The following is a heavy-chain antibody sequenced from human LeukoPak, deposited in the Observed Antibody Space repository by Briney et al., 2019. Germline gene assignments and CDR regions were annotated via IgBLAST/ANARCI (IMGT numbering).Heavy chain of an antibody. CDR1: GFTFSNAW. CDR3: AKGVISMVRGAYFDY. D-gene: IGHD3-10*01. V-gene: IGHV3-23*01. CDR2: ISSSGGST. J-gene: IGHJ4*02. Sequence: GGSLRLSCAASGFTFSNAWMNWVRQAPGKGLEWVSGISSSGGSTYYADSVKGRFTISRDNSKNTLYLQMNSLGVEDTAVYYCAKGVISMVRGAYFDYWGQGTLVTVSS.